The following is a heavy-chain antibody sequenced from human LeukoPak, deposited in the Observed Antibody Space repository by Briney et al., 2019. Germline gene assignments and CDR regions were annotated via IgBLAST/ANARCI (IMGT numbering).Heavy chain of an antibody. CDR2: IRYDGSGK. J-gene: IGHJ4*02. D-gene: IGHD3-22*01. CDR1: GFTFSSYV. Sequence: YPGGSLRLSCAASGFTFSSYVMHWVRQAPGKGLEWVAFIRYDGSGKYYGDSVKGRFTISRDNAKNSLYLQMNSLRAEDTAVYYCARDFGYYYDSSGYYYRDYWGQGTLVTVSS. V-gene: IGHV3-30*02. CDR3: ARDFGYYYDSSGYYYRDY.